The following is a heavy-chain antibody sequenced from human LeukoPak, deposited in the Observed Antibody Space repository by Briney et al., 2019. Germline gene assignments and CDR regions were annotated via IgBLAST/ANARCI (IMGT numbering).Heavy chain of an antibody. Sequence: GGSLRLSCAASGFTVSSNYMSWVRQAPGKGLEWVSVIYSGGSTYYADSVKGRYTFSRDNSKNTLYLQMNSLRAEDTAVYYCARGVVVVIRNWYFDLWGRGTLVTVSS. J-gene: IGHJ2*01. CDR3: ARGVVVVIRNWYFDL. D-gene: IGHD3-22*01. V-gene: IGHV3-53*05. CDR2: IYSGGST. CDR1: GFTVSSNY.